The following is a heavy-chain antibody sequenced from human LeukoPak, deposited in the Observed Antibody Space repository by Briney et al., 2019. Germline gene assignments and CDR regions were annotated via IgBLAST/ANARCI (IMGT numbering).Heavy chain of an antibody. CDR1: GGSISGYY. CDR2: IYHSGGT. J-gene: IGHJ4*02. Sequence: PSETLSLTCTVSGGSISGYYWGWIRQPPGKGLEWIGSIYHSGGTYYNPSLKSRVTISVDTSKNQFSLRLSTVTAADTAVYYCARAGVATWQYWGQGTLVTVSS. CDR3: ARAGVATWQY. V-gene: IGHV4-38-2*02. D-gene: IGHD5-12*01.